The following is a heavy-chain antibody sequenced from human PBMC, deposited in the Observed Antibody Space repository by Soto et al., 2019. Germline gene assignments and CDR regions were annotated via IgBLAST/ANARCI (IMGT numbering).Heavy chain of an antibody. J-gene: IGHJ3*02. CDR1: GGSISSSSYY. CDR2: IYYSGST. D-gene: IGHD2-2*01. Sequence: QLQLQESGPGLVKPSETLSLTCTVSGGSISSSSYYWGWIRQPPGKGLEWIGSIYYSGSTYYNPSLKSRVTISVDTSKNQFSLKLRSVTAADTAVYYCARSYCSSTSGAYDACDIWGQGTMVTVSS. CDR3: ARSYCSSTSGAYDACDI. V-gene: IGHV4-39*01.